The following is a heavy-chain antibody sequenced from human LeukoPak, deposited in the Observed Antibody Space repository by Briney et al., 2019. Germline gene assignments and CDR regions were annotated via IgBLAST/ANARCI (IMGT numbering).Heavy chain of an antibody. V-gene: IGHV1-2*02. CDR1: GYTFTGYY. CDR3: ARNLNCGGDCSLFDY. CDR2: INPNSGGT. J-gene: IGHJ4*02. D-gene: IGHD2-21*02. Sequence: ASVHDSCKASGYTFTGYYMHWVRQAPGQGLEWMGWINPNSGGTNYAQKFQGRVTMTRDTSISTAYMELSRLRSDDTAVYYCARNLNCGGDCSLFDYWGQGSLVTVSS.